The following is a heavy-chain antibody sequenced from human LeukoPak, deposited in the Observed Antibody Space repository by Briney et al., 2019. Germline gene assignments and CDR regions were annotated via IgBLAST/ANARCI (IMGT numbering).Heavy chain of an antibody. J-gene: IGHJ4*02. D-gene: IGHD3-22*01. CDR2: IYYSGST. CDR1: GGFISSYY. Sequence: PSETLSLTCTVSGGFISSYYWSWIRQPPGQGLEWIGYIYYSGSTNYNPSLKSRVTISVDTSKNQFSLKLSSVTAADTAVYYCAREYYYDSSGYLDYWGQGTLVTVSS. V-gene: IGHV4-59*01. CDR3: AREYYYDSSGYLDY.